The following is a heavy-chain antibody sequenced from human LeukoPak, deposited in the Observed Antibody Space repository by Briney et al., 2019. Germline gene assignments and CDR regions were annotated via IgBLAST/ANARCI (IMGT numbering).Heavy chain of an antibody. CDR3: ARENSGSYREFDY. D-gene: IGHD1-26*01. CDR2: IYTSGST. J-gene: IGHJ4*02. CDR1: GGSISSYY. Sequence: SETLSLTCTVSGGSISSYYWSWIRQPAGKGLEWIGRIYTSGSTNYNASLKSRVSMSVDTSKDQFSLKLSSVTAADTAVFYCARENSGSYREFDYWGQGTLVTVSS. V-gene: IGHV4-4*07.